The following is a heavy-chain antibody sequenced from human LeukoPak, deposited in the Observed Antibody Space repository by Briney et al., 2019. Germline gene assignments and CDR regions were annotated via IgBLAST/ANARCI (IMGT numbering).Heavy chain of an antibody. J-gene: IGHJ6*03. Sequence: GASVKVSCKASGYTFTSYGISWVRQAPGQGLEWMGWISAYNGNTNYAQKLQGRVTMTTDTSTSTAYMELRSLRSDDTAVYYCARVRVTMILDYYYYMDVWGKGTPVTVSS. CDR2: ISAYNGNT. V-gene: IGHV1-18*01. D-gene: IGHD3-22*01. CDR3: ARVRVTMILDYYYYMDV. CDR1: GYTFTSYG.